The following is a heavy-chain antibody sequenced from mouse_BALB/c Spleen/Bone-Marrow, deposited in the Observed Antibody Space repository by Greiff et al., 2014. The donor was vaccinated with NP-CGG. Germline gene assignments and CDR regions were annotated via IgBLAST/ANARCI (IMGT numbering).Heavy chain of an antibody. CDR2: IHYSGST. J-gene: IGHJ3*01. CDR3: ATDYYGWFAY. CDR1: GYSITSGYS. D-gene: IGHD1-1*01. Sequence: EVQLQQSGPDLVNPSQSLLLTCTVTGYSITSGYSWHWIRQFPGNKLEWLGYIHYSGSTNYNPSLKSRISITRDASKNQFFLQLNSVPTEDTATYYCATDYYGWFAYWGQGTLVTVSA. V-gene: IGHV3-1*02.